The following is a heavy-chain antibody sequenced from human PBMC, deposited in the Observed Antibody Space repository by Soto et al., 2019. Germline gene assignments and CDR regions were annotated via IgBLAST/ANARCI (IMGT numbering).Heavy chain of an antibody. CDR3: AILPFGSLGPEDAFDI. D-gene: IGHD2-15*01. V-gene: IGHV3-30*04. Sequence: GGSLRLSCAASGFTFSSYAMHWVRQAPGKGLEWVAVISYDGSNKYYADSVKGRFTISRDNSKNTLYLQMNSLRAEDTAVYYCAILPFGSLGPEDAFDIWGQGTMVTVSS. CDR2: ISYDGSNK. J-gene: IGHJ3*02. CDR1: GFTFSSYA.